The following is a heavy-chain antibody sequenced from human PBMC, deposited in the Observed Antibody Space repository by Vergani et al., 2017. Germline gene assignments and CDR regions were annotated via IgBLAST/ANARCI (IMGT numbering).Heavy chain of an antibody. Sequence: QVQLVQSGAEVKKPGASVKFSCKVSGYTLTELSMHWVRQAPGKGLEWMGVFDPEDGETIYAQKFQGRVTMTEDTSTDTAYMELSSLRSEETAVYYCATDLSGGSWDWFDPWGQGTLVTVSS. CDR1: GYTLTELS. V-gene: IGHV1-24*01. J-gene: IGHJ5*02. CDR3: ATDLSGGSWDWFDP. D-gene: IGHD2-15*01. CDR2: FDPEDGET.